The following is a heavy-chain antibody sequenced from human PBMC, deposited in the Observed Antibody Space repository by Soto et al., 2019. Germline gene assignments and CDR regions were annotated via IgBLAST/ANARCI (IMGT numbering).Heavy chain of an antibody. CDR3: ARSKAARNQNYYSYGMDV. V-gene: IGHV1-69*06. CDR2: IIRIFGTA. D-gene: IGHD6-6*01. CDR1: GGTFSSYA. J-gene: IGHJ6*02. Sequence: QVQLVQSGAEVKKPGSSVKVSCKASGGTFSSYAISWVRQAPGQGLEWMGGIIRIFGTANYAQKFQGRVTITADKSTRTAYMERSSVRSEDTAVYYCARSKAARNQNYYSYGMDVWCQGTTVTVSS.